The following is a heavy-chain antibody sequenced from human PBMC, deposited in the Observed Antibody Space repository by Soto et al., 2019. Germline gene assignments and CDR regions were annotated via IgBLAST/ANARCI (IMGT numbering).Heavy chain of an antibody. CDR1: GFTFSSYA. J-gene: IGHJ4*02. CDR3: ARDSRGFDY. Sequence: QVQLVESGGGVVQPGRSLRLSCAASGFTFSSYAMHWVRQAPGKGLEWVAVISYDGSNKYYADSVKGRFTISRDNSKNTLHLQMNSLRAEDTAVYYCARDSRGFDYWGQGTLVTVSS. V-gene: IGHV3-30-3*01. CDR2: ISYDGSNK.